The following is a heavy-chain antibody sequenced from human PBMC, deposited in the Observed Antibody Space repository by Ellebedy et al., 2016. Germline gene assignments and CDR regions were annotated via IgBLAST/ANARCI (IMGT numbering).Heavy chain of an antibody. CDR3: ARDGISGVVPAAIVC. D-gene: IGHD2-2*02. J-gene: IGHJ4*02. Sequence: GGSLRLXXAASGFTFSSYWMSWVRQAPGKGLEWVANIKQDGSEKYYVDSVKGRFTISRDNAKNSLYLQMNSLRAEDTAVYYCARDGISGVVPAAIVCWGQGTLVTVSS. CDR2: IKQDGSEK. V-gene: IGHV3-7*01. CDR1: GFTFSSYW.